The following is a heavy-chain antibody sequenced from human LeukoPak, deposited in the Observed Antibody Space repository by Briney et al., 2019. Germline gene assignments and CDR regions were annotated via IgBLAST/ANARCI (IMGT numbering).Heavy chain of an antibody. V-gene: IGHV3-21*01. CDR3: AKVADYGDYAPLGH. CDR1: GFSFSSYA. CDR2: ITTTSDYI. J-gene: IGHJ4*01. Sequence: KPGGSLRLSCAASGFSFSSYAMTWVRQAPGKGLQWVSSITTTSDYIYYSDSVKGRFTISRDNAKNSLYLQMNSLRAEDTAVYYCAKVADYGDYAPLGHRGQGTLVTVSS. D-gene: IGHD4-17*01.